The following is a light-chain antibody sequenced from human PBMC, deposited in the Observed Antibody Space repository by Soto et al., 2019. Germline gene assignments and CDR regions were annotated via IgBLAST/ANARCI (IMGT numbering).Light chain of an antibody. CDR3: QQYNSWPLT. Sequence: EIVMTQSPATLSVSPGEGATLSCRASQSVRSNLAWYQQKPGQAPRLLIHGASTRATGIPARFSGSGSGTEFTLTIGSLQSEDFAVYYCQQYNSWPLTFGGGTKVDIK. CDR2: GAS. V-gene: IGKV3-15*01. J-gene: IGKJ4*01. CDR1: QSVRSN.